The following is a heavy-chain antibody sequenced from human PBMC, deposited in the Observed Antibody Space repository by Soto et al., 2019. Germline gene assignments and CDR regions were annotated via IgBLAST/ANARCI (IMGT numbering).Heavy chain of an antibody. V-gene: IGHV4-34*01. J-gene: IGHJ6*02. D-gene: IGHD2-8*01. Sequence: GSLRLSCAASGFTFSSYAMSWVRQPPGKGLEWIWEINLGGITKLKQSLSRRVTISLDTSKKQFSLRLRSVTAADTAVYFCAGGHRMVSQGGGKFYNYVYGMDVWGQGTTVTVSS. CDR3: AGGHRMVSQGGGKFYNYVYGMDV. CDR1: GFTFSSYA. CDR2: INLGGIT.